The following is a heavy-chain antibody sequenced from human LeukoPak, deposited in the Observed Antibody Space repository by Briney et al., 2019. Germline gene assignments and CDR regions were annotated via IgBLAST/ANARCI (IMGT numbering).Heavy chain of an antibody. J-gene: IGHJ4*02. CDR1: GGTFNNHA. CDR3: ATWAGNAHNNFWSGPFDY. Sequence: GASVKVSCKASGGTFNNHAFSWVRQAPGQGLEWMGGIIPIFATANYAQTFQARVTITADESTSTVYMELSSLRSEDTALYYCATWAGNAHNNFWSGPFDYWGQGTLVTVSS. D-gene: IGHD3-3*01. CDR2: IIPIFATA. V-gene: IGHV1-69*13.